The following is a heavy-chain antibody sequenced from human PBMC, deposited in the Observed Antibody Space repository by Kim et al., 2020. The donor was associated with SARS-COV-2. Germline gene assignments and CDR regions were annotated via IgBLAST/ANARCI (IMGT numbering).Heavy chain of an antibody. Sequence: ASVKVSCKASGDTFSSYYMHWVRQAPGQGLEWMGIINPSGGSTSYAQKFQGRVTMTRDTSTSTVYMELSSLRSEDTAVYYCARGYNLVPAASDAFDIWGQGTMVTVSS. J-gene: IGHJ3*02. D-gene: IGHD2-2*01. CDR3: ARGYNLVPAASDAFDI. CDR2: INPSGGST. CDR1: GDTFSSYY. V-gene: IGHV1-46*01.